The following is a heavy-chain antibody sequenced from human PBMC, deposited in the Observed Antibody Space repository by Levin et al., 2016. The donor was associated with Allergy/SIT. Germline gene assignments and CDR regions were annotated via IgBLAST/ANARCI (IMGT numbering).Heavy chain of an antibody. J-gene: IGHJ6*02. D-gene: IGHD1-26*01. V-gene: IGHV1-18*01. CDR3: ARDREVWADYYYYGMDV. Sequence: ASVKVSCKASGYTFTSYGISWVRQAPGQGLEWMGWISAYNGNTNYAQKLQGRVTMTTDTSTSTAYMELRSLRSDDTAVYYCARDREVWADYYYYGMDVWGQGTTVTVSS. CDR1: GYTFTSYG. CDR2: ISAYNGNT.